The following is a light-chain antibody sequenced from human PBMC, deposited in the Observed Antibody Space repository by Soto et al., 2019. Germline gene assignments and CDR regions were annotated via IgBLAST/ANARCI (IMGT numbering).Light chain of an antibody. J-gene: IGKJ4*02. CDR1: QCIGNY. V-gene: IGKV1-16*02. CDR3: QQYKSWPRT. CDR2: AAS. Sequence: DIQMTQSPASLSASVGEVVTLSVRASQCIGNYLAWFQQKPGKAPKSLIYAASTLHSGVPSKFSGSGAGADFTLTISSLQSEDFATYYCQQYKSWPRTFGEGTKVDIK.